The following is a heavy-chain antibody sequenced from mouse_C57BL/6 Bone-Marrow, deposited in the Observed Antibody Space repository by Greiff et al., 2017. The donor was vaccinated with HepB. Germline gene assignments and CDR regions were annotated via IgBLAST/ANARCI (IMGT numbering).Heavy chain of an antibody. Sequence: QVQLQQSGAELVRPGTSVKMSCKASGYTFTNYWIGWAKQRPGHGLEWIGDIYPGGGYTNYNEKFKGKATLTAAKSSSTSYMQFSSLTSENAAIYYCARKWGVSYFDYWGQGTTLTVSS. CDR2: IYPGGGYT. CDR3: ARKWGVSYFDY. D-gene: IGHD1-3*01. V-gene: IGHV1-63*01. J-gene: IGHJ2*01. CDR1: GYTFTNYW.